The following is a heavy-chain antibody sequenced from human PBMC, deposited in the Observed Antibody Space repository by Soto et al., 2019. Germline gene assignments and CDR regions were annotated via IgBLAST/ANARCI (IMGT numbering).Heavy chain of an antibody. CDR2: ISGTGSTI. CDR3: ARAPSAHDSFDL. D-gene: IGHD5-12*01. Sequence: QVQLVESGGGLGKPGGSLRLSCAASGFSFGDYYMSWIRQAPGRGLEWISYISGTGSTIDYANSVKGRFTISRDNADKSLYLQMNRLGAEDTAIYYCARAPSAHDSFDLWGQGTLVTVSS. CDR1: GFSFGDYY. J-gene: IGHJ5*02. V-gene: IGHV3-11*01.